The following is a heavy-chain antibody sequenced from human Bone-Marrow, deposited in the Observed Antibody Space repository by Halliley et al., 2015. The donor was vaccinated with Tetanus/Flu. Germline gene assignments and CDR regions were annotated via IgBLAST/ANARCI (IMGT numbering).Heavy chain of an antibody. CDR1: GGSIGSHF. CDR2: YYYGGNT. V-gene: IGHV4-59*08. CDR3: ATLGYTSGNSFDH. Sequence: LVQPSETLSLTCTLSGGSIGSHFWCWVRQPPGRGLEWIGCYYYGGNTYYNPSLRSPVAISVDTSKNQFSLTLSSVTATDTAVYYCATLGYTSGNSFDHWGQGTPITVSS. J-gene: IGHJ4*02. D-gene: IGHD2-15*01.